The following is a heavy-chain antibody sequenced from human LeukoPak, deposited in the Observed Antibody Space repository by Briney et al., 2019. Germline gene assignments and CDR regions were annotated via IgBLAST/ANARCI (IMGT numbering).Heavy chain of an antibody. V-gene: IGHV3-49*04. D-gene: IGHD6-19*01. J-gene: IGHJ4*02. CDR3: TRVGVAGTRTVDY. CDR2: IRSKAYGGTT. Sequence: PGGSLRLSCTASGFTFNNYAMSWVRQAPGKGLEWVGFIRSKAYGGTTEYAASVKGRFTISRDDSKSIAYLQMNSLKTEDTAVYYCTRVGVAGTRTVDYWGQGTLVTVSS. CDR1: GFTFNNYA.